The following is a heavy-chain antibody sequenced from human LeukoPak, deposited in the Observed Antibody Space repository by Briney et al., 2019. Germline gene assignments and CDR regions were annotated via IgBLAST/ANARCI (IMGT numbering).Heavy chain of an antibody. V-gene: IGHV4-39*01. CDR3: ARQRSITIFGVVIRVWFDP. CDR2: IYYSGST. CDR1: GGSISSSSYY. J-gene: IGHJ5*02. Sequence: SETLSLTCTVSGGSISSSSYYWGWIRQPPGKGLEWIGSIYYSGSTYYNPSLKSRVTISVDTSKNQFSLKLSSVTAADTAVYYCARQRSITIFGVVIRVWFDPWGQGTLVTVSS. D-gene: IGHD3-3*01.